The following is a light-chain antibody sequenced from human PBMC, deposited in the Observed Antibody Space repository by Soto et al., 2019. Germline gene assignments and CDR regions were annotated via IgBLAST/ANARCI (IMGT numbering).Light chain of an antibody. CDR1: QSISTW. CDR2: EAS. Sequence: TQLTQSPSSLSASVGDSVTRTCRASQSISTWLAWYQQKSGTAPKLLMYEASRLESGVPSRFCGSGSGTQFTLTFSSLQTDDFATYYCQQYESYPLTFGGGTKVDIK. CDR3: QQYESYPLT. V-gene: IGKV1-5*01. J-gene: IGKJ4*01.